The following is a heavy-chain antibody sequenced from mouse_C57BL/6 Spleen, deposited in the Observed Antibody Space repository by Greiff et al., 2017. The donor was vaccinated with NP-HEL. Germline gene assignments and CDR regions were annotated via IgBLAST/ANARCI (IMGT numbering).Heavy chain of an antibody. CDR1: GFTFSDYG. D-gene: IGHD2-3*01. V-gene: IGHV5-17*01. CDR2: ISSGSSTI. J-gene: IGHJ3*01. CDR3: ASPIYDGYYAAY. Sequence: EVMLVESGGGLVKPGGSLKLSCAASGFTFSDYGMHWVRQAPEKGLEWVAYISSGSSTIYYADTVKGRFHISRDNAKNTLFLQMTSLRSEDTAMYYCASPIYDGYYAAYWGQGTLVTVSA.